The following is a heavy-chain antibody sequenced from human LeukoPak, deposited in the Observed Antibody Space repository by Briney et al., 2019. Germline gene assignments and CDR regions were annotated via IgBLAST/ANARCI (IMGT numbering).Heavy chain of an antibody. CDR1: GGSISSSSYY. CDR3: ARQSVVTVNWFDP. D-gene: IGHD4-23*01. CDR2: IYYSGST. J-gene: IGHJ5*02. V-gene: IGHV4-39*01. Sequence: SETLSLTCTVSGGSISSSSYYWGWIRQPPGKGLEWIGSIYYSGSTYYNPSLKSRVTISVDTSKNQFSLKLSSVAAADTAVYYCARQSVVTVNWFDPWGQGTLVTVSS.